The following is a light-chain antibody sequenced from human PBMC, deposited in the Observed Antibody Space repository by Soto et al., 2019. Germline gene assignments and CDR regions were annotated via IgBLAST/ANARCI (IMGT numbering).Light chain of an antibody. J-gene: IGKJ1*01. V-gene: IGKV3-20*01. CDR1: QTVGSNY. Sequence: EIVLTQSPGTLSLSPGESATLSCRASQTVGSNYLAWYQQRPGQAPRLLIYAASSRATGIPDRISASGSGTDFTLTISRLEPEDFAVHYCQQYLTSAQTFGQGTKVELK. CDR3: QQYLTSAQT. CDR2: AAS.